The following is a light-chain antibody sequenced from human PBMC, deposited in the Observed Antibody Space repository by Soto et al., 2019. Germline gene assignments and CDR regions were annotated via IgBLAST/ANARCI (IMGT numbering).Light chain of an antibody. CDR2: WAS. CDR3: QQYYSTPLT. J-gene: IGKJ4*01. Sequence: DIVMTQSPDSLAASLGERATINCKSSQSVLYSSNNKNYLAWYQQKPGQPPKLLIYWASTRESGAPDRFSGSGSGTDFTLTISSLQAEDVAVYYCQQYYSTPLTFGGGTKVDIK. CDR1: QSVLYSSNNKNY. V-gene: IGKV4-1*01.